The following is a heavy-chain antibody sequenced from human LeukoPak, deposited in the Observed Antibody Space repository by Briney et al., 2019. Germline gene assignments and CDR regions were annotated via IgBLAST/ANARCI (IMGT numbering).Heavy chain of an antibody. J-gene: IGHJ4*02. D-gene: IGHD1/OR15-1a*01. CDR1: GGSISSSSYY. CDR2: IYYSGST. Sequence: SETLSLTCTVSGGSISSSSYYWGWIRQPPGKGLEWIGSIYYSGSTYYNPSLKSRVTISVDTSKNQFSLKLSSVTAEDTAVYYCAREEQALDYWGQGTLVTVSS. V-gene: IGHV4-39*07. CDR3: AREEQALDY.